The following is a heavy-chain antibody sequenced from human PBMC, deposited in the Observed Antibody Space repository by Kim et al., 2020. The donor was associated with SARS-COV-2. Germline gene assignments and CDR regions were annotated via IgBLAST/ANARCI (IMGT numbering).Heavy chain of an antibody. Sequence: SETLSLTCIVSGGSISVHYGTWIRQPPGKGLEWIGHIYSSGFTDYNPSLNSRLTISVDTSKNQFSLKLNSLTTADTAVYYCARGHHGLDVWGQGTTVTVS. CDR2: IYSSGFT. J-gene: IGHJ6*02. CDR1: GGSISVHY. CDR3: ARGHHGLDV. V-gene: IGHV4-59*11.